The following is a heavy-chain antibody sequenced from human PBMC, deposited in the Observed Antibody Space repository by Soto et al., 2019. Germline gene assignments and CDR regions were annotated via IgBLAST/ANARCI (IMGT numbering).Heavy chain of an antibody. CDR2: MNPNSGNT. V-gene: IGHV1-8*01. CDR1: GYTFTSYD. D-gene: IGHD3-10*01. CDR3: AREMAPRGGDV. J-gene: IGHJ6*02. Sequence: QVQLVQSGAEVKKPGASVKVSCKASGYTFTSYDINWVRQATGQGLEWMGWMNPNSGNTGYAQKFQGRVPMARNHPLSTAYMELSSPRSEDPAVYFRAREMAPRGGDVWGQGTTVTVSS.